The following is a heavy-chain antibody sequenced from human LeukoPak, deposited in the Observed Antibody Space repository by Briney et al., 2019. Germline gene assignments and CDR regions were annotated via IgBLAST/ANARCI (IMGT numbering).Heavy chain of an antibody. V-gene: IGHV5-51*01. CDR3: AWSVSGATFDY. J-gene: IGHJ4*02. CDR1: GYSFTTYW. D-gene: IGHD6-19*01. Sequence: GESLKISCKGSGYSFTTYWIAWVRQTPGKGLEWMGIIYPGDSDTSYSPSFPGVVTISADTSTRVAYLQWTSPKASNTAIYYCAWSVSGATFDYWGQGTLVTVSS. CDR2: IYPGDSDT.